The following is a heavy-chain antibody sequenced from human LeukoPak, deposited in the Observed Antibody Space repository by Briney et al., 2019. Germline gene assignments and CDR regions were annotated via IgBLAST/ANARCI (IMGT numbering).Heavy chain of an antibody. D-gene: IGHD4-17*01. CDR1: GFTFSRYA. Sequence: GGSLRLSCAASGFTFSRYAMHWVRQAPGKGLEWVAFVSVDGRHKDYGGSVKGRFSISRDNSKNTLYLQMNGLRAEDTAVYYCAKDNGDHAIDYWGRGTMVTVSS. CDR2: VSVDGRHK. J-gene: IGHJ4*02. CDR3: AKDNGDHAIDY. V-gene: IGHV3-30*18.